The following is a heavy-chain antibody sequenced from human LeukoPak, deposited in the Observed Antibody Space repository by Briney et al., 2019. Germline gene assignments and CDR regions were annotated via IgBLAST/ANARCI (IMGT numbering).Heavy chain of an antibody. CDR2: INTNTGNP. CDR1: GYTFTSYA. V-gene: IGHV7-4-1*02. D-gene: IGHD3-3*01. Sequence: ASVKVSCKASGYTFTSYAMNWVRQAPGQGLEWMGWINTNTGNPTYAQAFTGRFVFSLDTSVSTAYLQISSLKAEDTAVYYCARDPTDYDFWSGYRLIAQNYFDYWGQGTLVTVSS. J-gene: IGHJ4*02. CDR3: ARDPTDYDFWSGYRLIAQNYFDY.